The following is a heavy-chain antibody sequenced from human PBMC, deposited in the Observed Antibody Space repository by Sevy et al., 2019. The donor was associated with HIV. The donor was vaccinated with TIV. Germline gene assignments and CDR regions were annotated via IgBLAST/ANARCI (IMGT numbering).Heavy chain of an antibody. V-gene: IGHV3-11*01. CDR3: ARSHSALSRYKDYSGGKYYGMDV. J-gene: IGHJ6*02. CDR1: GFTFSDYY. D-gene: IGHD2-15*01. CDR2: ISSSGSTI. Sequence: GGSLRLSCAASGFTFSDYYMSWIRQAPGKGLEWVSYISSSGSTIYYADSVKGRFTISRDNAKNSLYLQMNSLRAEDTAVYYCARSHSALSRYKDYSGGKYYGMDVWGQRTTVTVSS.